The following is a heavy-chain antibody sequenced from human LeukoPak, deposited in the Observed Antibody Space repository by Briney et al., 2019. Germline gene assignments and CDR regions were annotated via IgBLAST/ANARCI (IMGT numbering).Heavy chain of an antibody. V-gene: IGHV3-53*01. J-gene: IGHJ6*03. Sequence: PGGSLRLSCAASGFTVSSNYMSWVRQAPGKGLEWVSVIYSGGSAYYADSVNGRFTISRDNSKNTVYLQMNSLGAEDTAVYYCARDQRGYLYYMDVWGKGTTVTISS. D-gene: IGHD1-1*01. CDR2: IYSGGSA. CDR3: ARDQRGYLYYMDV. CDR1: GFTVSSNY.